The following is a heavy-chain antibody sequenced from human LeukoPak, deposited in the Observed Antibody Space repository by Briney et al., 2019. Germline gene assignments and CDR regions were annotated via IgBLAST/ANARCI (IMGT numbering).Heavy chain of an antibody. CDR3: AKEAAVAGVGYNWFDP. V-gene: IGHV3-33*06. D-gene: IGHD6-19*01. Sequence: PGGSLRLSCAASGFTFSSYAMSWVRQAPGKGLEWVAIIWYDGSNKYYADSVKGRFTISRDNSKNTLYLQMNSLRTEDTAVYYCAKEAAVAGVGYNWFDPWGQGTLVTVSS. J-gene: IGHJ5*02. CDR2: IWYDGSNK. CDR1: GFTFSSYA.